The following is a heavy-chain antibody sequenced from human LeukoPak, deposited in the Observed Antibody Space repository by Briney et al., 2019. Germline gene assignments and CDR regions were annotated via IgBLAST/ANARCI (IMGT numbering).Heavy chain of an antibody. Sequence: GSLRLSCVASGFTFSSYWMHWVRQDPRKGLVWVSRINGDGRNINYADSVRGRFTISRDNAKNTLYLQMNTLRVEDTAVYYCASIDSRLDYWGQGTLVTVSS. J-gene: IGHJ4*02. V-gene: IGHV3-74*01. CDR1: GFTFSSYW. CDR2: INGDGRNI. CDR3: ASIDSRLDY. D-gene: IGHD3-22*01.